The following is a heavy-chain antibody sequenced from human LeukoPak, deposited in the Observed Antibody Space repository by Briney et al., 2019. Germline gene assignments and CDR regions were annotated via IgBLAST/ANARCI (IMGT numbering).Heavy chain of an antibody. CDR3: ARALYDYVWGTAGYAFDI. Sequence: GGSLRLSCAASGFTFSSFSMNWVRQAPGKGLEWVSYISSSSSTIYYADSVKGRFTISRDNAKNSLYLQMNSLRGEDTAVYYCARALYDYVWGTAGYAFDIWGQGTMVTVSS. D-gene: IGHD3-16*01. J-gene: IGHJ3*02. CDR1: GFTFSSFS. V-gene: IGHV3-48*01. CDR2: ISSSSSTI.